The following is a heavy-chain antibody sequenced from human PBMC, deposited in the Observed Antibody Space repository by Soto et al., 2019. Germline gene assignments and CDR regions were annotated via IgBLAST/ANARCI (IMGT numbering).Heavy chain of an antibody. Sequence: AASVKVSCKASGFTFTSSAVQWLRQARGQRLEWIGWIVVGSGNTNYAQKFQERVTITRDMSTSTAYMELSSLRSEDTAVYYCAADHSLYCSSTSCYTTYYYYGMDVWGQGTTVTVSS. CDR2: IVVGSGNT. J-gene: IGHJ6*02. CDR3: AADHSLYCSSTSCYTTYYYYGMDV. CDR1: GFTFTSSA. V-gene: IGHV1-58*01. D-gene: IGHD2-2*02.